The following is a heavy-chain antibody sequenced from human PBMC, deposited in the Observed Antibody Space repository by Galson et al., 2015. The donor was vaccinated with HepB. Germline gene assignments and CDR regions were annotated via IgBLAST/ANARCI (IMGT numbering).Heavy chain of an antibody. CDR2: IWYEGSNK. J-gene: IGHJ3*02. D-gene: IGHD6-13*01. CDR1: GFTFSSYG. CDR3: ARDGTAASGSWYVHYAFAI. Sequence: SLRLSCAASGFTFSSYGMHWVRQAPGKGLEWVAVIWYEGSNKYYADSAKGRVTITRDNYKNTLYLQMKSLRAEDTAVYYCARDGTAASGSWYVHYAFAIWDQATRVTVSS. V-gene: IGHV3-33*01.